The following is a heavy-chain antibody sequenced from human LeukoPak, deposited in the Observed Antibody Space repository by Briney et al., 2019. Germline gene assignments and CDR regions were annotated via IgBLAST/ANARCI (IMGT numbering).Heavy chain of an antibody. D-gene: IGHD3-10*01. Sequence: GASVKVSCKASGYTFTSYGISWVRQAPGQGLEWMGWISAYNGNTNYAQKLQGRVTMTTDTSTSTAYMELRSLRSDDTAVYYCARDLTGGIGVVITPLWFGELLGSVRLDVWGQGTTVTVSS. CDR2: ISAYNGNT. J-gene: IGHJ6*02. CDR1: GYTFTSYG. V-gene: IGHV1-18*01. CDR3: ARDLTGGIGVVITPLWFGELLGSVRLDV.